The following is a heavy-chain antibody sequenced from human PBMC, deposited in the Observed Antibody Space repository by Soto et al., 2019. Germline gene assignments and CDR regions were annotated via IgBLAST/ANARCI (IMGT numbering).Heavy chain of an antibody. V-gene: IGHV1-69*02. CDR3: ARAAGGSGWYTYFDY. Sequence: QVQLVQSGAEVKKPGSSVKVSCKASGGTFSSYTISWVRQAPGQGLEWMGRIIPILGIANYAQKFQGRVTITADKSTSTAYMELSSLRSEDTAVYYCARAAGGSGWYTYFDYWGQGTLVTVSS. CDR2: IIPILGIA. J-gene: IGHJ4*02. D-gene: IGHD6-19*01. CDR1: GGTFSSYT.